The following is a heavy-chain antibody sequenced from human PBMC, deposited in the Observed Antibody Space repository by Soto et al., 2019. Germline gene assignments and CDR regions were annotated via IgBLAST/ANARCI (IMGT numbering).Heavy chain of an antibody. J-gene: IGHJ4*02. D-gene: IGHD3-22*01. CDR2: ISGRGGST. CDR1: GFTFSSYT. V-gene: IGHV3-23*01. CDR3: AKEGWYYYDSSGDYEY. Sequence: EVQLLESGGGLVQPGGSLRLSCAASGFTFSSYTMSWVRQAPGKGLEWVSAISGRGGSTYYADSVKGRFTISRDSSKNTLYLQMNSLRPEDTAVYYCAKEGWYYYDSSGDYEYWGQGTLVSVSS.